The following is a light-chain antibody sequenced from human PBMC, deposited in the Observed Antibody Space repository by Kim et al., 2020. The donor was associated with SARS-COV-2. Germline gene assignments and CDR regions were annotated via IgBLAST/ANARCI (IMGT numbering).Light chain of an antibody. V-gene: IGKV3-20*01. CDR1: QSVSSSY. J-gene: IGKJ5*01. Sequence: SPGERANLSCRASQSVSSSYLAWYQQKPGQAPRLLIYGASSRATGIPDRFSGSGSGTDFTLTISRLEPEDFAVYYCQQYGSSLFTFGQGTRLEIK. CDR3: QQYGSSLFT. CDR2: GAS.